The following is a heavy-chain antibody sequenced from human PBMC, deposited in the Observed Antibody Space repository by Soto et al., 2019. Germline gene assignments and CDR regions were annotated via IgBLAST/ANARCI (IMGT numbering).Heavy chain of an antibody. CDR2: ISGRGGST. V-gene: IGHV3-23*01. D-gene: IGHD4-4*01. CDR3: AKSRGDSWTTYYFDY. Sequence: EVQLLESGGGLVQPGGSLKLSCAASGFTFSSNSMSWVRQAPGKGLEWVSGISGRGGSTYYANSVKGRFTISRDNSKNMLYLQIYSLRAEDTAVYFCAKSRGDSWTTYYFDYWGQGTLITVSS. CDR1: GFTFSSNS. J-gene: IGHJ4*02.